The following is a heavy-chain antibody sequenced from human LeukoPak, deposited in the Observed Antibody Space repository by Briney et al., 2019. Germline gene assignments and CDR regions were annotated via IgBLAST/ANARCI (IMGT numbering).Heavy chain of an antibody. J-gene: IGHJ4*02. D-gene: IGHD3-22*01. CDR3: ARDPYYYDSSGYSTL. CDR2: IYTSGST. V-gene: IGHV4-4*07. CDR1: GGSISSYY. Sequence: SETLSLTCTVSGGSISSYYWSWIRQPAGKGLEWIGRIYTSGSTNYNPSLKSRVTMSVGTSKNQFSLKLSSVTAADTAVYYCARDPYYYDSSGYSTLWGQGTLVTVSS.